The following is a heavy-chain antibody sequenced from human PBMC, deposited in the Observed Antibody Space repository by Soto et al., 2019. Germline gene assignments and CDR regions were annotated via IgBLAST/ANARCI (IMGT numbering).Heavy chain of an antibody. CDR3: ARKAWVRFDY. V-gene: IGHV4-4*02. Sequence: SETLSLTCAVSGDSISSSVWWTWVRQPPGKGLEWIGEVFHTGNTNYNQSLKSRVTMSVDKSTNEFSLKVTSVTAADTAIYYCARKAWVRFDYWGQGAMVTVYS. D-gene: IGHD7-27*01. CDR2: VFHTGNT. CDR1: GDSISSSVW. J-gene: IGHJ4*02.